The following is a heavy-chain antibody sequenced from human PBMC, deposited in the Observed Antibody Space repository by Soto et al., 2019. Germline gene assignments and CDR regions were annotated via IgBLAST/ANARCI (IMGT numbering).Heavy chain of an antibody. D-gene: IGHD3-3*01. Sequence: VQLVESGGGLVKPGGSLRLSCAASGYTFSSYSMNWVRQAPGKGLEWVSSISSSSSYIYYADSVKGRFTISRDNAKISLYLQMNSLRADDTAVYYCARDVAKYDFWSDREYNWFDPWGQGTLVTVSS. CDR3: ARDVAKYDFWSDREYNWFDP. J-gene: IGHJ5*02. CDR1: GYTFSSYS. V-gene: IGHV3-21*01. CDR2: ISSSSSYI.